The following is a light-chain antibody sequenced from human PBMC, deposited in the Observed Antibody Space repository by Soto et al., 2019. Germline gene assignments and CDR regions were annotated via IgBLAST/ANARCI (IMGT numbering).Light chain of an antibody. CDR3: QQYNSLT. CDR2: EAS. V-gene: IGKV1-5*03. Sequence: IPLTKSPASVSASVGDRVTIACRASQWLSSWLDWYQQKPGKAPKLLSXEASTLKSGVPSRFSGSESGTEFTLTIRRLQPDESAACYCQQYNSLTFGQGTKVDI. J-gene: IGKJ1*01. CDR1: QWLSSW.